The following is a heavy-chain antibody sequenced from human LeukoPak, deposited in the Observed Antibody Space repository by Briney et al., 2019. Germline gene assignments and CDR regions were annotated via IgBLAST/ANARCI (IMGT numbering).Heavy chain of an antibody. J-gene: IGHJ4*02. CDR3: ARGPLAVAGLYYFDY. D-gene: IGHD6-19*01. CDR1: GGSFSGYY. Sequence: SETLSLTCAVYGGSFSGYYWSWIRQPPGKGLEWIGEINHSGSTNYNPSLKSRVTISVDTSKDQFSLKLSSVTAADTAVYYRARGPLAVAGLYYFDYWGQGTLVTVSS. V-gene: IGHV4-34*01. CDR2: INHSGST.